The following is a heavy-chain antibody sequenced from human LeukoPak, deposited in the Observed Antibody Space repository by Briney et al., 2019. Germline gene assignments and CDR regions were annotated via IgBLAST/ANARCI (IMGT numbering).Heavy chain of an antibody. CDR1: GFTFSDYY. D-gene: IGHD6-19*01. V-gene: IGHV3-11*01. Sequence: GGSLRLSCAASGFTFSDYYMSWIRQAPGKGPEWVSYISSSGSTIYYADSVKGRFTISRDNAKNSLYLQMSSLRAEDTAVYYCARDKQWSDAFDIWGQGTMVTVSS. CDR2: ISSSGSTI. J-gene: IGHJ3*02. CDR3: ARDKQWSDAFDI.